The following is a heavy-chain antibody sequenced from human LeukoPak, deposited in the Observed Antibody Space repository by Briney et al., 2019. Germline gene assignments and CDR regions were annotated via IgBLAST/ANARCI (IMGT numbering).Heavy chain of an antibody. V-gene: IGHV3-23*01. D-gene: IGHD6-19*01. CDR2: ISGSGGTA. CDR3: AREAGTYYFDY. CDR1: GFTFSIYA. J-gene: IGHJ4*02. Sequence: GGSLRLSCAASGFTFSIYAMSWVRQAPGKGLEWVSAISGSGGTAYYADSVKGRFTISRDNAKNSLYLQMNSLRAEDTAVYYCAREAGTYYFDYWGQGTLVTVSS.